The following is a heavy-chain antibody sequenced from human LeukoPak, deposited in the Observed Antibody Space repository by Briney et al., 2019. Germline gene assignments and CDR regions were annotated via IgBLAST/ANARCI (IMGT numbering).Heavy chain of an antibody. J-gene: IGHJ4*02. V-gene: IGHV3-30*04. Sequence: GRSLRLSCAASGFTFSSYAMHWVRQAPGKGLEWVAVISYDGSNKYYADSVKGRFTISRDNSKNTLYLQMNILRAEVTAVYYCARDNSGSYSDFDYWGQGTLVTVSS. D-gene: IGHD1-26*01. CDR3: ARDNSGSYSDFDY. CDR1: GFTFSSYA. CDR2: ISYDGSNK.